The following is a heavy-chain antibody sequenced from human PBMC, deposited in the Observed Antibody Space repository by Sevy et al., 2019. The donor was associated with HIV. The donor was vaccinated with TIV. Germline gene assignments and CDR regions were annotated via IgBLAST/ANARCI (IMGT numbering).Heavy chain of an antibody. CDR3: ARVGSFGAGTFAFDI. V-gene: IGHV4-30-4*01. CDR1: GGSISSGDYY. Sequence: SETLSLTCTVSGGSISSGDYYWSWIRQPPGKGLEWIGYIYYSGSTYYNPSLKSRVTISVDTSKNQFSLKLSSVTAADTAVYYRARVGSFGAGTFAFDIWGQGTMVTVSS. CDR2: IYYSGST. J-gene: IGHJ3*02. D-gene: IGHD6-19*01.